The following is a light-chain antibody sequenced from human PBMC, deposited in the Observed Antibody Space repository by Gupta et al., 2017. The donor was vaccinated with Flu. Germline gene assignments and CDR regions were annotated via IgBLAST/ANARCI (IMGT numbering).Light chain of an antibody. CDR1: QSIDTW. CDR2: KAS. Sequence: PSTLSASVGDRVTITCRASQSIDTWLAWYQQRPGKAPKLLIYKASTLQTGVPSRFSGSGSGTEFTLTISSLQPDDFATYYCQQDNRYPRTFGQGAKVEI. CDR3: QQDNRYPRT. J-gene: IGKJ1*01. V-gene: IGKV1-5*03.